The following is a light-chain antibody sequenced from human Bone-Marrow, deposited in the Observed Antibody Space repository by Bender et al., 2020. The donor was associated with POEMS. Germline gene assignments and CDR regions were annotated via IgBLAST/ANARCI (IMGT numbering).Light chain of an antibody. V-gene: IGLV2-14*01. CDR1: SSDVGGYGY. CDR2: EVN. J-gene: IGLJ3*02. Sequence: QSALTQPASVSGSPGQSITIFCTGSSSDVGGYGYVSWYQHRPAKAPKLMIYEVNKRPSGVSDRFFGSKSGNTAFLTISGLQAADEAAYYCCSYASARMFGGGTKLTVL. CDR3: CSYASARM.